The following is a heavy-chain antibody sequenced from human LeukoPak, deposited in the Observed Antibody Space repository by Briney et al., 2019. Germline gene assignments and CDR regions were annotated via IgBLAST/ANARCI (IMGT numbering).Heavy chain of an antibody. CDR2: LYSGGST. D-gene: IGHD2-2*01. CDR1: GLSVSSKY. V-gene: IGHV3-53*01. Sequence: GGSLKLSCAASGLSVSSKYMNWVRQAPGKGLEWVSLLYSGGSTYYADSVKGRFTISRDSSKNTVYLQMNSLRAEDTAVYYCAARDCSTTSCYGGLFDYWGQGTLVTVSS. J-gene: IGHJ4*02. CDR3: AARDCSTTSCYGGLFDY.